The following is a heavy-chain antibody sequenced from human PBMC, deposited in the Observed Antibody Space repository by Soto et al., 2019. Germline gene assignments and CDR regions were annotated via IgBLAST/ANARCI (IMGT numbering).Heavy chain of an antibody. CDR3: ARVQDCSSTSCYEAFDY. J-gene: IGHJ4*02. D-gene: IGHD2-2*01. CDR2: INPNSGGT. CDR1: GYTFTGYY. Sequence: ASVKVSCKASGYTFTGYYMHWVRQAPGQGLEWMGWINPNSGGTNYAQKFQGWVTMTRDTSISTAYMELSRLRSDDTAVYYCARVQDCSSTSCYEAFDYWGQGTLVTVSS. V-gene: IGHV1-2*04.